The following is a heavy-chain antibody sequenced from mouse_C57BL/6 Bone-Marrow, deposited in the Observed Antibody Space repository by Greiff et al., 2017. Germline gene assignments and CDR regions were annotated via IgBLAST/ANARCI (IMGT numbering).Heavy chain of an antibody. J-gene: IGHJ1*03. CDR2: IYPGDGDT. CDR3: ARDGYHWYFDV. D-gene: IGHD2-3*01. V-gene: IGHV1-80*01. CDR1: GYAFSSYW. Sequence: QVQLQQSGAELVKPGASVKISCKASGYAFSSYWMDWVKQRPGKGFEWNGQIYPGDGDTNYHGKFKGKATLTADKSSSTAYMQLSSLTSEDSAVYFCARDGYHWYFDVWGTGTTVTVSS.